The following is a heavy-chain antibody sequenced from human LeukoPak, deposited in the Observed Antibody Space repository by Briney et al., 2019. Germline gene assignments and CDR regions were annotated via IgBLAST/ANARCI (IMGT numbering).Heavy chain of an antibody. CDR2: ISGSGIST. CDR1: GFTFSSYA. Sequence: GGSLRLSCAASGFTFSSYAMNWVRQAPGKGLEWVSHISGSGISTYYADSVKGRFTISRDNAKSSLYLQMNSLRAEDTALYYCARHRTASDYWGQGTLVTVSS. D-gene: IGHD3-16*02. J-gene: IGHJ4*02. CDR3: ARHRTASDY. V-gene: IGHV3-21*01.